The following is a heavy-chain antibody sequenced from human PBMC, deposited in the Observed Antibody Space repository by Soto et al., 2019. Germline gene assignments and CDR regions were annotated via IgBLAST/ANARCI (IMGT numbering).Heavy chain of an antibody. CDR3: VRGGLRYQQSSYYFDV. J-gene: IGHJ4*02. D-gene: IGHD3-16*01. Sequence: QLQLQESGPGLVKPSETLSLTCTVSGASISSSGYYWGWIRQAPGKGLEWIGSIDYIGSTYYNPSLKSPVTVSADTSKNQFSLTLNSVTAAEPAVHYCVRGGLRYQQSSYYFDVWGQGPLVTVSS. V-gene: IGHV4-39*01. CDR1: GASISSSGYY. CDR2: IDYIGST.